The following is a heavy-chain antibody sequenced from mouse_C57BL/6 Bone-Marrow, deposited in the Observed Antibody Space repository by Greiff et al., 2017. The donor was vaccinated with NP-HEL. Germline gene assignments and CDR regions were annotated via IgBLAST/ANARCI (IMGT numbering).Heavy chain of an antibody. D-gene: IGHD2-4*01. V-gene: IGHV1-82*01. J-gene: IGHJ3*01. CDR3: ARWNYDYDWFAY. CDR1: GYAFSSSW. CDR2: IYPGDGDT. Sequence: QVHVKQSGPELVKPGASVKISCKASGYAFSSSWMNWVKQRPGKGLEWIGRIYPGDGDTNYNGKFKGKATLTADKSSSTAYMQLSSLTSEDSAVYFCARWNYDYDWFAYWGQGTLVTVSA.